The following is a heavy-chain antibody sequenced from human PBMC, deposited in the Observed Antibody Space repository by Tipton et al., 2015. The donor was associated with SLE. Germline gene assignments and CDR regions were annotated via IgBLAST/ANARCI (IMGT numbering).Heavy chain of an antibody. D-gene: IGHD2-8*01. CDR3: VRLRSKVLIDY. J-gene: IGHJ4*02. CDR1: GGSISSYY. V-gene: IGHV4-59*12. Sequence: TLSLTCTVSGGSISSYYWIWIRQPPGKGLEWIGYMYYSGSTNYNPSLKSRVTISVDTSKNQFSLEVRSVTAADTAVYYCVRLRSKVLIDYWGQGTLVTVSS. CDR2: MYYSGST.